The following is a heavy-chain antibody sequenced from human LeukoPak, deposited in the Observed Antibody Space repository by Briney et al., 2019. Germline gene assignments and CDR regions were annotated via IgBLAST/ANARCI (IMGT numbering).Heavy chain of an antibody. J-gene: IGHJ3*02. D-gene: IGHD5-24*01. CDR1: DDSITMYY. CDR3: ARGPIDGYWLFDI. V-gene: IGHV4-34*01. Sequence: SETLSLTCSVSDDSITMYYWTWLRQPPGKGLEWIGEINHSGSTNYNPSLKSRVTISVDTSKNQFSLKLSSVTAADTAVYYCARGPIDGYWLFDIWGQGTMVTVSS. CDR2: INHSGST.